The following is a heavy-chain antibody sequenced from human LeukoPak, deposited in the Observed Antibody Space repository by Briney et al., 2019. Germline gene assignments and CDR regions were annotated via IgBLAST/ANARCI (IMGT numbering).Heavy chain of an antibody. Sequence: ASVKVSCKASGYTFTTFHLQWVRQAPGQGLEWMGVINPYSESTTYAQKFQGRVTLTRDMSTSTAYMELSSLRSEDTAIYYCVRDASGSYLFDYWGQGTLVTVSS. V-gene: IGHV1-46*01. CDR1: GYTFTTFH. CDR3: VRDASGSYLFDY. CDR2: INPYSEST. J-gene: IGHJ4*02. D-gene: IGHD1-26*01.